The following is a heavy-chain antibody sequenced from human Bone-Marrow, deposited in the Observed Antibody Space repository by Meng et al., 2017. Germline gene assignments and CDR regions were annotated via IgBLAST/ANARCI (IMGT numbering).Heavy chain of an antibody. Sequence: GGSLRLSCAASGFTFDDYTMHWVRQAPGKGLEWVSLISWDGGSTYYADSVKGRFTISRHNSKNTLYLQMNNLRAEDTALYYCAKYSYGLGDYFDYWGQGALVTVSS. CDR1: GFTFDDYT. V-gene: IGHV3-43*01. D-gene: IGHD3-10*01. CDR2: ISWDGGST. J-gene: IGHJ4*02. CDR3: AKYSYGLGDYFDY.